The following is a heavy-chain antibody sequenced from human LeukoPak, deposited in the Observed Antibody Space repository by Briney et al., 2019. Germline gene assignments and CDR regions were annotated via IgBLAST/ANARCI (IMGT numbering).Heavy chain of an antibody. CDR1: GGSISTFY. Sequence: PSETLSLTCTVSGGSISTFYWSWIRQPPGKRLEWIGYISDSGSTNYNPSLKSRVTISVDTSKNQFSLKLSSVTAADTAVYYCARLTPYSGSPLGDYWGQGTLVTVSS. D-gene: IGHD1-26*01. J-gene: IGHJ4*02. CDR3: ARLTPYSGSPLGDY. CDR2: ISDSGST. V-gene: IGHV4-59*08.